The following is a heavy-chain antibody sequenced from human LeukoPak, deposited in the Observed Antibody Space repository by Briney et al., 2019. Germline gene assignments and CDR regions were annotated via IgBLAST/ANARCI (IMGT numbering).Heavy chain of an antibody. CDR3: ATGGGGGYTYGTHDY. V-gene: IGHV3-74*01. CDR2: INNDGSSA. CDR1: GFTFSSYW. D-gene: IGHD5-18*01. J-gene: IGHJ4*02. Sequence: PGGSLRLSCAASGFTFSSYWMHWVRQAPGKGLVWVSRINNDGSSASYADSVRGRFTISRDNAKNTLYLEMNTLRAEDTAVYYCATGGGGGYTYGTHDYWGQGTLVTVSS.